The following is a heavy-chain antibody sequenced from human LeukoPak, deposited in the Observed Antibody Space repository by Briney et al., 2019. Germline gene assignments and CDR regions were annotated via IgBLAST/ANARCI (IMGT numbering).Heavy chain of an antibody. CDR3: ARDPGGLGTIFGVRRPYYMDV. D-gene: IGHD3-3*01. J-gene: IGHJ6*03. Sequence: SETLSLTCTVSGGSISSYYWSWIRQPPGKGLEWIGYIYYSGSTNYNPSLKSRVTISVDTSKNQFSLKLSSVTAADTAVYYCARDPGGLGTIFGVRRPYYMDVWGKGTTVTVSS. CDR1: GGSISSYY. CDR2: IYYSGST. V-gene: IGHV4-59*01.